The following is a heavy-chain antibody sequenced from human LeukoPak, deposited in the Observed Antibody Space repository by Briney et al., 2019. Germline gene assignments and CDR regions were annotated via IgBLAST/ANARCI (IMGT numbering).Heavy chain of an antibody. D-gene: IGHD3-10*01. J-gene: IGHJ4*02. CDR3: AREYYGSGSPLLRFDY. CDR2: ISYDGSNK. V-gene: IGHV3-30-3*01. CDR1: GFTFSSYA. Sequence: GGSLRLSCAASGFTFSSYAMHWVRQAPGKGLEWVVVISYDGSNKYYADSVKGRFTISRDNSKNTLYLQMNSLRAEDTAVYYCAREYYGSGSPLLRFDYWGQGTLVTVSS.